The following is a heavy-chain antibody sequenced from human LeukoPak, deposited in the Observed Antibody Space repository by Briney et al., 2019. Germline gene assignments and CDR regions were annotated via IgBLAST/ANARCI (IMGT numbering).Heavy chain of an antibody. V-gene: IGHV3-23*01. CDR2: ISVSVTT. CDR1: GFTFSSYA. Sequence: GGSLRLSCAASGFTFSSYAMSWVRQAPGKGLEWVSSISVSVTTYYADSVKGRFTISRDNSKNTLHLQMNSLRAEDTAVYYCAKGRNSDSGWYVGYWGQGTLVTVSS. D-gene: IGHD6-19*01. J-gene: IGHJ4*02. CDR3: AKGRNSDSGWYVGY.